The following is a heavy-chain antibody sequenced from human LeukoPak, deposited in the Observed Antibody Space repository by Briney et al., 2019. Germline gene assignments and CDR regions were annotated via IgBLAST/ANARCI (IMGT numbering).Heavy chain of an antibody. J-gene: IGHJ4*02. V-gene: IGHV4-30-2*01. D-gene: IGHD5-24*01. CDR2: IYHSGST. CDR1: GGSISSGGYY. Sequence: SQTLSLTCTVSGGSISSGGYYWSWIRQPPGKGLEWIGYIYHSGSTYYNPSLKSRVTISVDRSKNQFSLKLSSVTAADTAVYYCARMNRRDEVFHYWGQGTLVTVSS. CDR3: ARMNRRDEVFHY.